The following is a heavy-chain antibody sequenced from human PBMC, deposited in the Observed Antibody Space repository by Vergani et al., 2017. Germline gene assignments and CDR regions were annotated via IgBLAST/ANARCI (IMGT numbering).Heavy chain of an antibody. D-gene: IGHD5-12*01. CDR1: GFTFDDYA. V-gene: IGHV3-9*01. CDR2: ISWNSGSI. Sequence: EVQLLESGGGLVQPGGSLRLSCAASGFTFDDYAMHWVRQAPGKGLEWVSGISWNSGSIGYADSVKGRFTISRDNAKNSLYLQMNSLRAEDTALYYCAPGGIVATIFDYWGQGTLVTVSS. CDR3: APGGIVATIFDY. J-gene: IGHJ4*02.